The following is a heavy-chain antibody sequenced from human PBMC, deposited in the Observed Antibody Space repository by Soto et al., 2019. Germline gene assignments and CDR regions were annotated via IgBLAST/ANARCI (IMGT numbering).Heavy chain of an antibody. V-gene: IGHV1-3*01. CDR1: GYTFTSYA. Sequence: ASVKVSCKASGYTFTSYAMHWVRQAPGQRLEWMGWINAGNGNTKYSQKFQGRVTITRDTSASTAYMELSSLRSEGTAVYYCARAARITIFIRGYYGMDVWGQGTTVTVSS. J-gene: IGHJ6*02. CDR2: INAGNGNT. CDR3: ARAARITIFIRGYYGMDV. D-gene: IGHD3-3*01.